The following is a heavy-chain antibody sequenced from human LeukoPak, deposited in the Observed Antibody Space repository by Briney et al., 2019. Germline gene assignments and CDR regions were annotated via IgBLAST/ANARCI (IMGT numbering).Heavy chain of an antibody. Sequence: GGSLRLSCAASGFTVSSNYMSWVRQAPGKGLEWVANIKQDGSEKYYVDSVKGRFTISRDNAKNSLYLQMNSLRAEDTAVYYCARVQLEHGAADYWGQGTLVTVSS. D-gene: IGHD1-1*01. J-gene: IGHJ4*02. CDR1: GFTVSSNY. CDR2: IKQDGSEK. CDR3: ARVQLEHGAADY. V-gene: IGHV3-7*01.